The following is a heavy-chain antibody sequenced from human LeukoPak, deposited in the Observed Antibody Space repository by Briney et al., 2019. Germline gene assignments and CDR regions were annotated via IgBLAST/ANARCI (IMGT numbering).Heavy chain of an antibody. V-gene: IGHV4-59*08. Sequence: PSETLSLTCTVSGGSISSYYWSWIRQPPGKGLEWIAYIYETGHTGYNPSLKTRVTISLDTSKNQFSLKLNSVTAADTAVYYCARLGMNYYYGMDVWGQGTTVTVSS. D-gene: IGHD7-27*01. CDR2: IYETGHT. J-gene: IGHJ6*02. CDR1: GGSISSYY. CDR3: ARLGMNYYYGMDV.